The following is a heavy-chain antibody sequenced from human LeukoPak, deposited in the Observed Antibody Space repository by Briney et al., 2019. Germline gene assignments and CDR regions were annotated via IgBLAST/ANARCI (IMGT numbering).Heavy chain of an antibody. Sequence: PGGSLRLSCAASGFTFSNAWMSWIRQPPGKGLEWIGYIYYSGSTNYSPSLKSRVTISVDTSKNQFSLKLSSVTAADTAVYYCATYYYDSSGYYHFDYWGQVTLVTVSS. CDR2: IYYSGST. CDR3: ATYYYDSSGYYHFDY. J-gene: IGHJ4*02. V-gene: IGHV4-59*01. D-gene: IGHD3-22*01. CDR1: GFTFSNAW.